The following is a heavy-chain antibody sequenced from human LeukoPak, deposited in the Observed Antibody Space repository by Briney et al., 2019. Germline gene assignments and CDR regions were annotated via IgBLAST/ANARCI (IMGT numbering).Heavy chain of an antibody. D-gene: IGHD3-10*01. CDR1: GFTVNQAW. CDR2: IRKQSDGGTA. CDR3: TTSLGPGELSGFDH. J-gene: IGHJ4*02. Sequence: GGSLRLSCAASGFTVNQAWMSGVRQAPGKGLEWVGRIRKQSDGGTADSAAPVKGRFTISRDDSKNMVYLQMSSLRPEDTALYYCTTSLGPGELSGFDHWGQGTLVTVAS. V-gene: IGHV3-15*01.